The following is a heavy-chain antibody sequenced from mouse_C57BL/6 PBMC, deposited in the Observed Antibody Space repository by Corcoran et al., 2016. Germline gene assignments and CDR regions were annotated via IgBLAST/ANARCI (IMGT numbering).Heavy chain of an antibody. CDR1: GYTFTDYY. CDR3: ARSYYSNLAY. D-gene: IGHD2-5*01. CDR2: INPNNGGT. V-gene: IGHV1-26*01. Sequence: EVQLQQSGPELVKPGASVKISCKASGYTFTDYYMNWVKQSHGKSLEWIGDINPNNGGTSYNQKFKGKATLTVDKSFSTAYMELRSLTSEDSAVYYCARSYYSNLAYWGQGTLVTVSA. J-gene: IGHJ3*01.